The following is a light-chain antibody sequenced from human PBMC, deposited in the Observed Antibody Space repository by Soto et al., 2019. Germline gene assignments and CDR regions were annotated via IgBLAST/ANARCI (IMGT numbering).Light chain of an antibody. J-gene: IGKJ1*01. CDR2: GAS. Sequence: EIVLKQSPGTLSLSPGERATLSCRASQSVFNNHIGWYQQKPGRAPRRLIFGASFRATGIPDRFSGSGSGTDFTLTISRLEPEDFAVYYCQQYGSSPTTFGQGTKVDIK. CDR3: QQYGSSPTT. CDR1: QSVFNNH. V-gene: IGKV3-20*01.